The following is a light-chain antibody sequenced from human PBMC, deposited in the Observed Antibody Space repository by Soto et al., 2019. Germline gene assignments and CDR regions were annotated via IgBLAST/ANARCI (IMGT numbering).Light chain of an antibody. V-gene: IGKV1-33*01. CDR2: DAS. J-gene: IGKJ3*01. CDR3: QQYDTLLP. CDR1: QDISNY. Sequence: DIQMTQSPSSLSASVGDRVTITCQASQDISNYLNWYQQKPGKAPKLLIYDASNLETGVPSRFSGSGSGTDFTFTISSLQPEDIATYYCQQYDTLLPFGPGTKVDIK.